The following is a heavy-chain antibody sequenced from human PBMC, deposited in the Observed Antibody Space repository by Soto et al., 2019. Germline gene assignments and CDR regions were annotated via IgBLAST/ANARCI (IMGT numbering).Heavy chain of an antibody. CDR2: MNPNSGNT. CDR1: GYTFTSYD. V-gene: IGHV1-8*01. Sequence: SVKVSCKASGYTFTSYDINWVRQATGQGLEWMGWMNPNSGNTGYAQKFQGRVTMTRNTSISTAYMELSSLRSEDTAVYYCARDYSSSWYVWFDPWGQGTLVTVSS. J-gene: IGHJ5*02. CDR3: ARDYSSSWYVWFDP. D-gene: IGHD6-13*01.